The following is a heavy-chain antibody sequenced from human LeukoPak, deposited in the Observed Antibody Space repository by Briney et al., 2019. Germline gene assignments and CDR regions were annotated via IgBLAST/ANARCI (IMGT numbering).Heavy chain of an antibody. D-gene: IGHD1-26*01. J-gene: IGHJ4*02. V-gene: IGHV3-53*01. CDR3: ARLGRVNYFDY. CDR1: GFSVSSSY. CDR2: IYSGGNT. Sequence: PGGSLRLSCAASGFSVSSSYISWVRQAPGKGLEWVSVIYSGGNTYHADSVKGRFTISRDNSKNTLYLQMNGLRAEDAAVYYCARLGRVNYFDYWGQGTLVTVSS.